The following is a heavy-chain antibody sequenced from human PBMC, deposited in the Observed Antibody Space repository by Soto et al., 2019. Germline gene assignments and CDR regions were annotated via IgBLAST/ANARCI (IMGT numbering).Heavy chain of an antibody. CDR1: GGTFSTSA. V-gene: IGHV1-69*12. D-gene: IGHD3-3*02. J-gene: IGHJ6*02. CDR2: IMPIFRTA. Sequence: QVQVVQSGAEVKKPGSSVKVSCKTSGGTFSTSAISWVRQAPGQGLEWMGGIMPIFRTADYEQNFRGRVNITADETASTVYLELRSLASEDTAVYYWAGDKDRAQLGGNYYYIMAVWGQGTTVIVTS. CDR3: AGDKDRAQLGGNYYYIMAV.